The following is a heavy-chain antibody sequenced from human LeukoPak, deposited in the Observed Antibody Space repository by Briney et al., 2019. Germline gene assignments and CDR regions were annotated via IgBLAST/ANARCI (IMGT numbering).Heavy chain of an antibody. J-gene: IGHJ6*02. CDR1: GGSISSGGYY. D-gene: IGHD4-11*01. Sequence: SETLSLTCTVSGGSISSGGYYWSWIRQHPGKGLEWIGYIYYSGSTYYNPSLKSRVTISVATSKNQLSLKLRSVTAEDTAVYYCAMTTTVTTYVYSYGMDVWGQGTTVTVSS. V-gene: IGHV4-31*03. CDR2: IYYSGST. CDR3: AMTTTVTTYVYSYGMDV.